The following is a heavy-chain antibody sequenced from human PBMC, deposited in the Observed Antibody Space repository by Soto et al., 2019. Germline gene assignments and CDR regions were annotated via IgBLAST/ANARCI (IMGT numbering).Heavy chain of an antibody. D-gene: IGHD1-26*01. CDR3: ARGGRGGSYYGIDY. J-gene: IGHJ4*02. Sequence: SETLSLTCAVSGYSISSGYYWGWIRQPPGKGLEWIGSIYHSGSTYYNPSLKSRVTISVDTSKNQFSLKLSSVTAADTAVYYCARGGRGGSYYGIDYWGQGTLVTVSS. V-gene: IGHV4-38-2*01. CDR2: IYHSGST. CDR1: GYSISSGYY.